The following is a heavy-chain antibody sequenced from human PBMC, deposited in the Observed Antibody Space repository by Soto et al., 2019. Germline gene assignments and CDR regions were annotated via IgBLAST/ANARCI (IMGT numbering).Heavy chain of an antibody. CDR2: ISAYNGNT. V-gene: IGHV1-18*01. CDR1: GYTFTSYG. J-gene: IGHJ3*02. CDR3: ARDTAWGYDSSGYYPFLDAFDI. Sequence: ASVKVSCKASGYTFTSYGISWVRQAPGQGLEWMGWISAYNGNTNYAQKLQGRVTMTTDTSTSTAYMELRSLRSDDTAVYYCARDTAWGYDSSGYYPFLDAFDIWGQGTMVTVS. D-gene: IGHD3-22*01.